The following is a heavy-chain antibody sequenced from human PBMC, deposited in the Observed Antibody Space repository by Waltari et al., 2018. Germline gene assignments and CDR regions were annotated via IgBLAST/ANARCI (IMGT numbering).Heavy chain of an antibody. D-gene: IGHD2-15*01. J-gene: IGHJ5*02. Sequence: EVQLVESGGDLVQPGGSLRLSCAASGLTFSSYWLPWVRQAQGTGLVWVSRINTDGSITIYADSVRGRFTISRDNAKNTLYLQMNSLRVDDSAVYYCTRGVAEGFDPWGQGTLVTVSS. CDR2: INTDGSIT. CDR3: TRGVAEGFDP. CDR1: GLTFSSYW. V-gene: IGHV3-74*01.